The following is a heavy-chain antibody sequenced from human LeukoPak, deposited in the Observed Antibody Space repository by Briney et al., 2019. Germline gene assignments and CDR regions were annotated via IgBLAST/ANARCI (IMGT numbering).Heavy chain of an antibody. J-gene: IGHJ6*02. D-gene: IGHD5-12*01. CDR2: INPNSGGT. CDR3: ARESLLGMVAMGQSSYYGMDV. V-gene: IGHV1-2*02. CDR1: GYTFTCYY. Sequence: ASVKVPCKASGYTFTCYYMHWVRQAPGQGLEWMGWINPNSGGTNYAQKFQGRVTMTRDTSISTAYMELSRLRSDDTAVYYCARESLLGMVAMGQSSYYGMDVWGQGTTVTVSS.